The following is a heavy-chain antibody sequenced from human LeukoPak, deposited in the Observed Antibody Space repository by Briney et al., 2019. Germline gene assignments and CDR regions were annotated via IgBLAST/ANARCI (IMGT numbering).Heavy chain of an antibody. CDR3: ARGPGDFYDTGGYYYVPDY. CDR1: GYTFTEYD. Sequence: ASVKVSCKASGYTFTEYDINWVRQAPGQGLEWMGGIIPIFGTANYAQKFQGRVTINTDESTSTAYMELSSLRSEDTAVYYCARGPGDFYDTGGYYYVPDYWGQGTLVTVSS. J-gene: IGHJ4*02. D-gene: IGHD3-22*01. CDR2: IIPIFGTA. V-gene: IGHV1-69*05.